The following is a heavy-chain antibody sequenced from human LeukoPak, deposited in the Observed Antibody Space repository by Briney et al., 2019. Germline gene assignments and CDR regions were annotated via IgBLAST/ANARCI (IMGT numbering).Heavy chain of an antibody. CDR2: INPNSGGT. CDR1: GYTFTGYY. CDR3: ASAYSGSYFPFDY. Sequence: VASVKVSCKASGYTFTGYYMHWVRQAPGQGLEWMGWINPNSGGTNYAQKFQGRVTMTRDTSISTAYMELSRLRSDDTAVYYCASAYSGSYFPFDYWGQGTLVTVSS. V-gene: IGHV1-2*02. D-gene: IGHD1-26*01. J-gene: IGHJ4*02.